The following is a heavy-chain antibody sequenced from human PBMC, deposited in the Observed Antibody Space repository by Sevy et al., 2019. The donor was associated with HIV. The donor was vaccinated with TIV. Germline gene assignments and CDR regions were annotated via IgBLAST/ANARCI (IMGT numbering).Heavy chain of an antibody. D-gene: IGHD6-13*01. J-gene: IGHJ4*02. CDR3: AKNTAAVGTGGFDY. CDR2: IQYDGNNK. Sequence: GGSLRLSCAASGFTFSYSGMHWVRQAPGQGLEWVTFIQYDGNNKYYADSVKGRFTISRDNSKNTLYLQMNSLRSDDTAVYYCAKNTAAVGTGGFDYWGQGTLVIVSS. CDR1: GFTFSYSG. V-gene: IGHV3-30*02.